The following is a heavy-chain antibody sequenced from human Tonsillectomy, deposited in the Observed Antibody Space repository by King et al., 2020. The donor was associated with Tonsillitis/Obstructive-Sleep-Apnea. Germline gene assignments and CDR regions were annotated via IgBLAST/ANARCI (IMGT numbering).Heavy chain of an antibody. CDR1: GFTFSSYW. V-gene: IGHV3-7*03. J-gene: IGHJ4*02. CDR2: IKQDGSEK. Sequence: VQLVESGGGLVQPGGSLRLSCAASGFTFSSYWMSWVRQAPGKGLEWVANIKQDGSEKYYVDSVKGRFTISRDNAKNSLYLQMNSLRAEDTAVYYCARWGLARNYGDRRTLDYWGQGTLVTVSS. D-gene: IGHD4-17*01. CDR3: ARWGLARNYGDRRTLDY.